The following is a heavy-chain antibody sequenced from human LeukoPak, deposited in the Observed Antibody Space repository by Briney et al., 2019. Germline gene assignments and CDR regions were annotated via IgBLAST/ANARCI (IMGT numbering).Heavy chain of an antibody. CDR2: ISSSGSTI. V-gene: IGHV3-11*01. J-gene: IGHJ3*02. Sequence: GGSLRLSCAASGFTFSDYYMNWIRQAPGKGLEWVSYISSSGSTIYYADSVKGRFTISRDNAKNSLYLQMNSLRAEDTAVYYCARVFTMVRGAKGAFDIWGQGTMVTVSS. CDR3: ARVFTMVRGAKGAFDI. D-gene: IGHD3-10*01. CDR1: GFTFSDYY.